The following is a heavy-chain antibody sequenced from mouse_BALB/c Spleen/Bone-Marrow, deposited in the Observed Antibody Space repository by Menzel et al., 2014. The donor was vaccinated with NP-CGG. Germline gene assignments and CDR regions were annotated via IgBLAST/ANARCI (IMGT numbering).Heavy chain of an antibody. Sequence: VNLVESGAELARPGASVKLSCKASGYTFTSYWMQWVKQRPGQGLEWIGAIYPGDGDTRYTQKFKGKATLTADKSSSTAYMQLSSLASEDSAVYYCARGDPFDYWGQGTTLTVSS. J-gene: IGHJ2*01. V-gene: IGHV1-87*01. CDR2: IYPGDGDT. CDR3: ARGDPFDY. CDR1: GYTFTSYW.